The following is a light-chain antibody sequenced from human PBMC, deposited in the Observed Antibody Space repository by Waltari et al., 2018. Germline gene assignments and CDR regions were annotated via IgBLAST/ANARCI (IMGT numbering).Light chain of an antibody. CDR1: QGIASY. Sequence: DIQMTQSPSSLSASVGDRVTITCQASQGIASYLAWYQQKPGKAPKLLIYKSSTLQSEVPSRFSGSGSGTDFTLTISSLQPEDFATYYCQQHNSNPWTFGQGTKVEIK. J-gene: IGKJ1*01. CDR3: QQHNSNPWT. V-gene: IGKV1-9*01. CDR2: KSS.